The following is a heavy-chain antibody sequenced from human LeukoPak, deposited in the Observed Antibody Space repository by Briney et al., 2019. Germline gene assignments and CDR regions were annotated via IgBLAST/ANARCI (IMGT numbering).Heavy chain of an antibody. D-gene: IGHD2/OR15-2a*01. CDR2: ISSTGRTI. J-gene: IGHJ4*02. CDR3: AKRHGLIDTRHFDY. CDR1: GFTFTNYG. Sequence: GGSLRLSCAAFGFTFTNYGISWVRQAPGKGLEWVSAISSTGRTIYYAESVKGRFTISRDDSKNTVYVQMNSLRAEDTAVYYCAKRHGLIDTRHFDYWGQGTLVTVSS. V-gene: IGHV3-23*01.